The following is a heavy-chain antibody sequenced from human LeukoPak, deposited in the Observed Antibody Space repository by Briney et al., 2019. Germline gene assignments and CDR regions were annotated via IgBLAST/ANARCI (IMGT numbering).Heavy chain of an antibody. Sequence: GGSLRLSCAASGFTFSSYWMHWVRQAPWKGLVWVSRINSDWSSTSYADSVKGRFTISRDNAKNTLYLQMNSLRAEDTAVYYCARVPYYFDSSGYYYWGQGTLVTVSS. D-gene: IGHD3-22*01. J-gene: IGHJ4*02. V-gene: IGHV3-74*01. CDR2: INSDWSST. CDR1: GFTFSSYW. CDR3: ARVPYYFDSSGYYY.